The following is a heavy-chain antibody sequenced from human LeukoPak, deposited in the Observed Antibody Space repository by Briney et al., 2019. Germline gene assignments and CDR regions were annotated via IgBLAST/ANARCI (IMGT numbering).Heavy chain of an antibody. CDR2: TYYRSKWYK. Sequence: SQTLSLTCAISGDSVSSNSATWNWIRQSPSRGLEWLGRTYYRSKWYKYYAVSVKGRITINPDTSKNQFSLQLNSVTPEDTAVYYCARARTDYYGSGSYYSYYYYYGMDVWGQGTTVTVSS. J-gene: IGHJ6*02. D-gene: IGHD3-10*01. V-gene: IGHV6-1*01. CDR3: ARARTDYYGSGSYYSYYYYYGMDV. CDR1: GDSVSSNSAT.